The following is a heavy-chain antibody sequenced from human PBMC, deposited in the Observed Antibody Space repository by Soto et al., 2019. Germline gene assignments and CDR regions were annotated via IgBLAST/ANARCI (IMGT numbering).Heavy chain of an antibody. D-gene: IGHD6-13*01. CDR3: ARVGIAAAGTKNYYYYYGMDV. V-gene: IGHV4-4*07. Sequence: SETLSLTCTVSGGSISSYYWSWIRQPAGQGLEWIGRIYTSGSTNYNPSLKSRVTMSVDTSKNQFSLKLSSVTAADTAVYYCARVGIAAAGTKNYYYYYGMDVWDQGTTVTVSS. J-gene: IGHJ6*02. CDR2: IYTSGST. CDR1: GGSISSYY.